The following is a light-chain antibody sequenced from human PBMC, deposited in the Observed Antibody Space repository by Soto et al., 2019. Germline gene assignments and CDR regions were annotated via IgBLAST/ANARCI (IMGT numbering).Light chain of an antibody. V-gene: IGKV3-20*01. CDR1: QSISRNF. CDR3: QQYCSLHPGLT. Sequence: IVLTQSPGTLSLSLGERVTLSCRASQSISRNFLAWYQQKPDLATSLIMYHASKKAAGTADRIRASGSGRDFRLTISRPDREDFAVYYCQQYCSLHPGLTFGGGTKLEIK. CDR2: HAS. J-gene: IGKJ4*01.